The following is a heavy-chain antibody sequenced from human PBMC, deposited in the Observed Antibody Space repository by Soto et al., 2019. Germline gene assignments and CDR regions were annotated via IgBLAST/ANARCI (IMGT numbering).Heavy chain of an antibody. Sequence: GSLRLSCAASTFTFSNYAMTWVRQAPGKGLEWVSGISGSGAIIYYADSVKGRFTISRDNSKNTLFLQMNSLRAEDTAVYYCAKDPNGDYLGAFDSWGQGTLVTVSS. J-gene: IGHJ4*02. V-gene: IGHV3-23*01. CDR1: TFTFSNYA. D-gene: IGHD4-17*01. CDR3: AKDPNGDYLGAFDS. CDR2: ISGSGAII.